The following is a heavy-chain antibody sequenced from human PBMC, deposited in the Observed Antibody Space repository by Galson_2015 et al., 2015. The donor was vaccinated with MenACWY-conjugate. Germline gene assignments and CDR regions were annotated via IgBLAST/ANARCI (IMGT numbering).Heavy chain of an antibody. Sequence: SLRLSCATSGFSFSSYWMTWVRQAPGKGLEWVPNIKGDGSVKYYVDSVKGRFTISRDNAQNSLYLQMDSLRGEDTAVYYCARDRTYHDGNAYYDVFDVWGQGTMVTVSS. V-gene: IGHV3-7*03. CDR3: ARDRTYHDGNAYYDVFDV. CDR1: GFSFSSYW. CDR2: IKGDGSVK. D-gene: IGHD3-22*01. J-gene: IGHJ3*01.